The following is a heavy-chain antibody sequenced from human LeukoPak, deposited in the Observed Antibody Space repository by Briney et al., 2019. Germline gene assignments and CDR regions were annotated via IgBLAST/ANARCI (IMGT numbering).Heavy chain of an antibody. CDR1: GFTFSSYA. J-gene: IGHJ4*02. Sequence: GGSLRLSCAASGFTFSSYAMSWVRQAPGKGLEWVSGISGSGGSTYYADSVKGRFTISRDNSKNTVYLQMNSLRAEDTAVYYCAKAAGYSSYEKLDYWGQGTLVTVSS. D-gene: IGHD5-12*01. CDR3: AKAAGYSSYEKLDY. CDR2: ISGSGGST. V-gene: IGHV3-23*01.